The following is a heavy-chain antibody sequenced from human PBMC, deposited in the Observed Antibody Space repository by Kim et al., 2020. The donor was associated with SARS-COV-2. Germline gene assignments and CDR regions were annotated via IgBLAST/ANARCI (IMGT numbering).Heavy chain of an antibody. CDR1: GYTFTGYY. J-gene: IGHJ6*02. Sequence: ASVKVSCKASGYTFTGYYMHWVRQAPGQGLEWMGWINPNSGGTNYAQKFQGRVTMTRDTSISTAYMELSRLRSDDTAVYYCAREPNTVTYYYYGMDVWGQGTTVTVSS. V-gene: IGHV1-2*02. CDR2: INPNSGGT. D-gene: IGHD4-17*01. CDR3: AREPNTVTYYYYGMDV.